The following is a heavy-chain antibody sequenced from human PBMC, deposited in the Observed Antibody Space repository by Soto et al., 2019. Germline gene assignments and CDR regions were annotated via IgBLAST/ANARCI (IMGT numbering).Heavy chain of an antibody. CDR1: GGSFSGYY. J-gene: IGHJ4*02. D-gene: IGHD6-19*01. Sequence: PSETLSLTCAVYGGSFSGYYWSWIRQPPGKGLEWIGEINHSGSTNYNPSLKSRVTISVDTSKNQFSLKLSSVTAADTAVYYCARAHYSSGWYYDCWGQGTLVTVSS. V-gene: IGHV4-34*01. CDR2: INHSGST. CDR3: ARAHYSSGWYYDC.